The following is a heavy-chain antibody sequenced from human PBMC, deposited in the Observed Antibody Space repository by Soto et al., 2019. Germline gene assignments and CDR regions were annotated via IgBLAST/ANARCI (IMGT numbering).Heavy chain of an antibody. CDR1: GGSISSYY. D-gene: IGHD6-13*01. V-gene: IGHV4-59*01. J-gene: IGHJ4*02. Sequence: SETLSLTCTVSGGSISSYYWSWIRQPPGKGLEWIGYIYYSGSTNYNPSLKSRVTISVDTSKNQFSLKLSSVTAADTAVYYCARSGIAAAGTPYYFDYWGQGTLVTVSS. CDR2: IYYSGST. CDR3: ARSGIAAAGTPYYFDY.